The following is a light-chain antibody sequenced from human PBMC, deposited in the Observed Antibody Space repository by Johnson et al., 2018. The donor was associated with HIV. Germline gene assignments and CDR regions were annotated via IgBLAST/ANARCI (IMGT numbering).Light chain of an antibody. CDR2: DNN. CDR1: SSNIGNNY. J-gene: IGLJ1*01. Sequence: QSVLTQPPSVSAAPGQKVTISCSGSSSNIGNNYVSWYQQLPGTAPKLLIYDNNKRPSGIPARFSGSKSATSATLAIPGLPTGDEADYYCGTWDSSLSAYVFGTGTKVTVL. CDR3: GTWDSSLSAYV. V-gene: IGLV1-51*01.